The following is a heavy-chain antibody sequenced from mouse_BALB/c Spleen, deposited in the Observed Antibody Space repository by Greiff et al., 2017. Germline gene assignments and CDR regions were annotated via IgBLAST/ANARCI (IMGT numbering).Heavy chain of an antibody. CDR2: ISSGSSTI. Sequence: DVMLVESGGGLVQPGGSRKLSCAASGFTFSSFGMHWVRQAPEKGLEWVAYISSGSSTIYYADTVKGRFTISRDNPKNTLFLQMTSLRSEDTAMYYCARRTYSDYAMDYWGQGTSVTVSS. V-gene: IGHV5-17*02. CDR3: ARRTYSDYAMDY. CDR1: GFTFSSFG. D-gene: IGHD2-12*01. J-gene: IGHJ4*01.